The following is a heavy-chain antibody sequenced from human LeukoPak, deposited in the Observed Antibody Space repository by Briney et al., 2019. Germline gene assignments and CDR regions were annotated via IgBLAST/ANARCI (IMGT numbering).Heavy chain of an antibody. CDR3: ARGSEQYSSSWYRTENWYFDL. J-gene: IGHJ2*01. D-gene: IGHD6-13*01. CDR1: GYTLTEFS. Sequence: ASVKVSCRISGYTLTEFSIHWVRQAPGKGLECMGGLDPEDGETVYAQNFQGRVTMTEDTPTDTAYMELSRLRSDDTAVYYCARGSEQYSSSWYRTENWYFDLWGRGTLVTVSS. CDR2: LDPEDGET. V-gene: IGHV1-24*01.